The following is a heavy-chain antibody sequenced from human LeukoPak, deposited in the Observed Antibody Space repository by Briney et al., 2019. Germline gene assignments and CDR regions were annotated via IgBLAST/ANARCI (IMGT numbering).Heavy chain of an antibody. D-gene: IGHD5-24*01. Sequence: ASVKVSFKASGYTFTGYYMHWVRQAPGQGLEWMGWVNPNSSGTNYAQKFQGRVTMTRDTSISTAYMELSRLRSDDTAAYYCARDDGYNYGTGYWGQGTLVTVSS. CDR3: ARDDGYNYGTGY. CDR2: VNPNSSGT. J-gene: IGHJ4*02. V-gene: IGHV1-2*02. CDR1: GYTFTGYY.